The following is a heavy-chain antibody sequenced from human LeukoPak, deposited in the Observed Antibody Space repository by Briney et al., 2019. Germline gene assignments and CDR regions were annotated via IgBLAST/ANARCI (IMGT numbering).Heavy chain of an antibody. Sequence: TWGSLTLSCAASGVAFSSGWMTWIRQGPGKGLEWVGNRNRDASGKNYVDSVKGRFTASRDNARRSMYLDTSRMSGEASAVSSCAEDSSPQDGGIYYEPFDIWGRGTMVTVSS. J-gene: IGHJ3*02. D-gene: IGHD3-3*01. V-gene: IGHV3-7*01. CDR3: AEDSSPQDGGIYYEPFDI. CDR1: GVAFSSGW. CDR2: RNRDASGK.